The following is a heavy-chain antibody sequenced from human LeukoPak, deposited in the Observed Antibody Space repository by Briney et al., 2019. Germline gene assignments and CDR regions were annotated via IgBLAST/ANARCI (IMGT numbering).Heavy chain of an antibody. V-gene: IGHV3-23*01. CDR2: ISGSGGST. D-gene: IGHD2-21*01. CDR1: GFTSSSYA. CDR3: AKDPLHRFPTLFDY. Sequence: QSGGSLRLSCAASGFTSSSYAMSWVRQAPGKGLEWVSAISGSGGSTYYADSVKGRFTISRDNSKNTLYLQMNSLRAEDTAVYYCAKDPLHRFPTLFDYWGQGTLVTVSS. J-gene: IGHJ4*02.